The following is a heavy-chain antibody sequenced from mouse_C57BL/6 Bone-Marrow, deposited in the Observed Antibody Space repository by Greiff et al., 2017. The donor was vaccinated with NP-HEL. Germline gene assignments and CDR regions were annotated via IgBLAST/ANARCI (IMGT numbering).Heavy chain of an antibody. V-gene: IGHV1-47*01. Sequence: VQLQQSGAELVKPGASVTMSCTASGYTFTTYPIEWMKQSPGKCLEWIGNFHPYNDDTKYTEKFKGKATLTVEQSSSTVYLELSRLTSDDSAVYDGARRSKVDYAMDYWGQGTSVTVSS. CDR2: FHPYNDDT. CDR1: GYTFTTYP. J-gene: IGHJ4*01. CDR3: ARRSKVDYAMDY. D-gene: IGHD2-10*02.